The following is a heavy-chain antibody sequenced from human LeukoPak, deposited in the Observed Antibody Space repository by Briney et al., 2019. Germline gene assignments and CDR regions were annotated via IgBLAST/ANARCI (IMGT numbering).Heavy chain of an antibody. D-gene: IGHD3-3*01. J-gene: IGHJ4*02. CDR2: IYHSGST. Sequence: SETLSLTCTVSGGSISSGGYYRSRIRQPPGKGLEWIGYIYHSGSTYYNPSLKSRVTISVDRSKNQFSLKLSSVTAADTAVYYCARGVKGDYDFWSGYYTGIDYWGQGTLVTVSS. CDR3: ARGVKGDYDFWSGYYTGIDY. V-gene: IGHV4-30-2*01. CDR1: GGSISSGGYY.